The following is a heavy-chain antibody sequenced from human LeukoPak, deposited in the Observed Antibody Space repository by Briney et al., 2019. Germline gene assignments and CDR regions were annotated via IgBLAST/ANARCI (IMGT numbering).Heavy chain of an antibody. CDR2: IYYSGST. Sequence: KPSETLSLTCTVSGGSISSSSYYWGWIRQPPGKGLEWIGSIYYSGSTYYNPSLRSRVTISVDTSKNQFSLKLSSVTAADTAVYYCARAHRREYCSSTSCYLTYMDVWGKGTTVTVSS. J-gene: IGHJ6*03. V-gene: IGHV4-39*07. CDR1: GGSISSSSYY. CDR3: ARAHRREYCSSTSCYLTYMDV. D-gene: IGHD2-2*01.